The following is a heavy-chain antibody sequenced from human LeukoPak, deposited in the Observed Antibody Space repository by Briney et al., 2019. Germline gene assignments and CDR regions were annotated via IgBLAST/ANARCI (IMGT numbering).Heavy chain of an antibody. CDR3: ARESPPLNDALDI. J-gene: IGHJ3*02. Sequence: ASVKVSCKASGYTFTGYYMHWVRQAPGQGLEWMGWINPNSGGTNYAQKFQGRVTMTRDTSISTAYMELSRLRSDDTAVYYCARESPPLNDALDIWGQGTMVTVSS. V-gene: IGHV1-2*02. D-gene: IGHD3-16*02. CDR2: INPNSGGT. CDR1: GYTFTGYY.